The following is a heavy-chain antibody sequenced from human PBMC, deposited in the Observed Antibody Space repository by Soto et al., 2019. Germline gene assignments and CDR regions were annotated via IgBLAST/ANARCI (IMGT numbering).Heavy chain of an antibody. CDR3: ARDRLSMVADITYFFDY. J-gene: IGHJ4*02. V-gene: IGHV3-48*03. CDR1: GFTFSSYE. D-gene: IGHD3-10*01. Sequence: GGSLRLSCEGSGFTFSSYEMNWVRQAPGRGLEWISYISTTSGAIFYADSVKGRFTISRDNSKNSLYLQMNSLRAEDTAVYYCARDRLSMVADITYFFDYWGQGTPVTVSS. CDR2: ISTTSGAI.